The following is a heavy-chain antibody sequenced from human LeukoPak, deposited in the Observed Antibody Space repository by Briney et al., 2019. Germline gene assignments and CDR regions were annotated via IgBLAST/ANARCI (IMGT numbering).Heavy chain of an antibody. D-gene: IGHD1-1*01. CDR2: IYPGDSDT. V-gene: IGHV5-51*01. Sequence: GESLKISCKGSGYSFTSYWIGWVRQMPGKGLEWMGIIYPGDSDTRYSPSFQGQVTISADKSISTAYLQWSSLKASDTAMYYCARQLEPDNYYYYGMDVWGQGTTVTVSS. CDR1: GYSFTSYW. CDR3: ARQLEPDNYYYYGMDV. J-gene: IGHJ6*02.